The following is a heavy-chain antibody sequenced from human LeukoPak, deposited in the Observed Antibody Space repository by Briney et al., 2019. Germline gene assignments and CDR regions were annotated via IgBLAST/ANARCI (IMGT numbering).Heavy chain of an antibody. CDR1: GYTFTGYY. Sequence: ASVKVSCKASGYTFTGYYMHWVRQAPGQGLEWMGWINPNSGGTNYAQKFQGWVTMTRDTSISTAYMELSRLRPDDTAVYYCARAPSAVTRTLDYWGQGTLVTVSS. J-gene: IGHJ4*02. CDR2: INPNSGGT. D-gene: IGHD4-17*01. CDR3: ARAPSAVTRTLDY. V-gene: IGHV1-2*04.